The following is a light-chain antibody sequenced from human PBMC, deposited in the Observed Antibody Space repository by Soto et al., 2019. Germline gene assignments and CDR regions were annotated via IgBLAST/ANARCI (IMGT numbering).Light chain of an antibody. CDR3: QQSYSTWT. Sequence: DIQMTQSPSSLSASVGDRVTITCRASQSVDNFLNWYQQKPGKAPKLLIYGASSLQSGVPSRFSGSGSGTDFTLIISSLQPADLGTYYCQQSYSTWTFGQGTKVEIK. J-gene: IGKJ1*01. CDR2: GAS. CDR1: QSVDNF. V-gene: IGKV1-39*01.